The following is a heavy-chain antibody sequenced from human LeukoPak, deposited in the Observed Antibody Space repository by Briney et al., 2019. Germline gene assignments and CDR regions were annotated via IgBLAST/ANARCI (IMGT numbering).Heavy chain of an antibody. CDR3: AREEYYDTSASTNFDY. CDR1: GYTFTSIT. V-gene: IGHV7-4-1*02. CDR2: INTNTGKP. D-gene: IGHD3-22*01. Sequence: AASVKVSCKASGYTFTSITINWVRQAPGQGLEWMGWINTNTGKPTYAQGFTGRFVFSLDTSVSTAYLQISGLKAQDTAFYYCAREEYYDTSASTNFDYWGQGTLVTVPS. J-gene: IGHJ4*02.